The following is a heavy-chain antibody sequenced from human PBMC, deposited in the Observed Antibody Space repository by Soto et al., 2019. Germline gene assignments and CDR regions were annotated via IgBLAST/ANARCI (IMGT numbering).Heavy chain of an antibody. J-gene: IGHJ5*02. D-gene: IGHD3-3*01. CDR3: VARGPISNCLSGPHQSEP. Sequence: SETLSLTCAAHNGSFTDYFWTWIRQSPGRGLEWIGEINHRGGATYNPSLRSRVTISIDTSKNHFSLSLRSLTAADTAVYYCVARGPISNCLSGPHQSEPWGHGTMVTV. CDR2: INHRGGA. CDR1: NGSFTDYF. V-gene: IGHV4-34*01.